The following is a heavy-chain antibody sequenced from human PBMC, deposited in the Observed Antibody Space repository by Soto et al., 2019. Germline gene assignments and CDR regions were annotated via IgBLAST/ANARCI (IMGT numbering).Heavy chain of an antibody. Sequence: GGSLRLSCAASGFTFSSYAMSWVRQAPGKGLEWVSAISGTGGSTYYADSVKGRFTISRDNSKNTLYLQMNSLKTEDTAVYYCTTAFHIAAANHDDYWGQGTLVTVSS. CDR3: TTAFHIAAANHDDY. CDR2: ISGTGGST. CDR1: GFTFSSYA. V-gene: IGHV3-23*01. D-gene: IGHD6-13*01. J-gene: IGHJ4*02.